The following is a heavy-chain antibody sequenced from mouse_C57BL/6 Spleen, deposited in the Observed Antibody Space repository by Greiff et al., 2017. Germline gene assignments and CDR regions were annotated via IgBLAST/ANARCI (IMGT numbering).Heavy chain of an antibody. J-gene: IGHJ2*01. Sequence: VQLQQPGAELVKPGASVKLSCKASGYSFTSYWMHWVKQRPGKGLEWIGMIHPNSGSTNYNEKFKSKATLTVDQSSSTAYMQLSILTSEYSAVDYCAAGYDGPFDYWGQGTTLTVSS. CDR2: IHPNSGST. CDR1: GYSFTSYW. V-gene: IGHV1-64*01. CDR3: AAGYDGPFDY. D-gene: IGHD2-2*01.